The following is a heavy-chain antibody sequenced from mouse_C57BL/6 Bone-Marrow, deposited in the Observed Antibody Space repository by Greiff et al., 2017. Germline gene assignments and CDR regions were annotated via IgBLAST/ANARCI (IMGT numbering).Heavy chain of an antibody. CDR2: ISYSGST. Sequence: EVKLMESGPGLAKPSQTLSLTCSVTGYSITSDYWTWIRKFPGNKLEYMGYISYSGSTYYNPSLKSRISITRDTSKNQYYLQLNSVTNEDTTTNYCARYKGGYDYFFDYWGPGTTLTVSS. J-gene: IGHJ2*01. V-gene: IGHV3-8*01. CDR1: GYSITSDY. CDR3: ARYKGGYDYFFDY. D-gene: IGHD2-4*01.